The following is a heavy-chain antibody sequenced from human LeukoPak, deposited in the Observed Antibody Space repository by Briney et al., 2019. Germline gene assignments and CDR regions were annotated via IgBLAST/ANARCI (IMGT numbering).Heavy chain of an antibody. V-gene: IGHV4-30-4*01. CDR3: ARETAVTILDY. CDR1: GDSISSGEYS. D-gene: IGHD4-17*01. Sequence: SETLSLTCTVSGDSISSGEYSWSWIRQPPEKGLEWIGYIYHSGNTYYNPSLKSRVTISVDTSKNQFSLKLISVTAADTAVYYCARETAVTILDYWGQGTLVTVSS. CDR2: IYHSGNT. J-gene: IGHJ4*02.